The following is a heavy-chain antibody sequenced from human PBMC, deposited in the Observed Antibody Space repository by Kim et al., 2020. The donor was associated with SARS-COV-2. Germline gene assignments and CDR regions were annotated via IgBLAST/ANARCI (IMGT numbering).Heavy chain of an antibody. D-gene: IGHD3-3*01. J-gene: IGHJ4*02. V-gene: IGHV3-49*04. CDR1: GFTFGDYA. Sequence: GGSLRLSCTASGFTFGDYAMSWVRQAPGKGLEWVGFIRSKAYGGTTEYAASVKGRFTISRDDSKSIAYLQMNSLKTEDTAVYYCTRDPAERYYDFWSGYYVDDYWGQGTLVTVSS. CDR3: TRDPAERYYDFWSGYYVDDY. CDR2: IRSKAYGGTT.